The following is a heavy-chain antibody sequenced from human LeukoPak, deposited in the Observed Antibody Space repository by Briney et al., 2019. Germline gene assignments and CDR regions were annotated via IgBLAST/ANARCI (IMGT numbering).Heavy chain of an antibody. CDR3: AGGFGTGDRGYFDY. D-gene: IGHD3/OR15-3a*01. V-gene: IGHV4-59*01. Sequence: SETLSLTCTVSGGSISTYYWTWIRQPPGKGLEWIGYIYYSGSTNYNPSLKSRVTISVDTSKNQFSLKLSSVTAADTAVYYCAGGFGTGDRGYFDYWGQGTLVTVSS. J-gene: IGHJ4*02. CDR1: GGSISTYY. CDR2: IYYSGST.